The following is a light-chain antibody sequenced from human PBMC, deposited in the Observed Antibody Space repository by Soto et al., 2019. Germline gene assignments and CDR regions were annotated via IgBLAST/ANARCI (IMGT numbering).Light chain of an antibody. J-gene: IGKJ2*02. Sequence: DIQMTQSPSSLSASVGDRVTISCRASQSISTYLNWYQQKPGKAPKFLIYSASSLQSGVPSRFSGSGSGTDFTLTISSRQPEDFATYYCQQSYSTPCTFGQGTKLEIK. CDR2: SAS. CDR1: QSISTY. V-gene: IGKV1-39*01. CDR3: QQSYSTPCT.